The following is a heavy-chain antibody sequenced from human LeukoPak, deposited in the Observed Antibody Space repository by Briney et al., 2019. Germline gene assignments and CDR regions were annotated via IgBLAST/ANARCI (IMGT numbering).Heavy chain of an antibody. CDR1: GGSFSGYY. CDR3: VRGRITMIVVVPYYYGMDV. CDR2: INHSGST. V-gene: IGHV4-34*01. Sequence: SETLSLTCAVYGGSFSGYYWSWIRQPPGKGLEWIGEINHSGSTNYNPSLKSRVTISVDTSKNQFSLKLSSVTAADTAVYYCVRGRITMIVVVPYYYGMDVWGQGTTVTVSS. J-gene: IGHJ6*02. D-gene: IGHD3-22*01.